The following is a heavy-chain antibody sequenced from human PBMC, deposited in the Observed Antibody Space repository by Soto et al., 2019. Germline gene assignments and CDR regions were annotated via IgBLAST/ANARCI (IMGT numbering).Heavy chain of an antibody. Sequence: PSETLSLTCTASGGSISSYYWSWIRQPPGKGLEWIGYIYYSGSTNYNPSLKSRVTISVDTSKNQFSLKLSSVTAADTAVYYCARSYYYDSSGYPYYFDYWGQGTLVTVSS. CDR2: IYYSGST. J-gene: IGHJ4*02. CDR1: GGSISSYY. D-gene: IGHD3-22*01. V-gene: IGHV4-59*01. CDR3: ARSYYYDSSGYPYYFDY.